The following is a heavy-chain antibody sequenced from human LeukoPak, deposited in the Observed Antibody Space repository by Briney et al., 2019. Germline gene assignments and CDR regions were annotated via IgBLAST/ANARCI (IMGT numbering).Heavy chain of an antibody. CDR2: IKQDGSAK. Sequence: GGSLRLSCAASGFTFSRHWMYWVRQAPGKGLEWVANIKQDGSAKPYVDSVKGRFTISRDNAKNSLFLQMNSLRAEDTAVYYCARDNGWSADFWGQGTLVTVSS. D-gene: IGHD2-15*01. CDR1: GFTFSRHW. V-gene: IGHV3-7*03. CDR3: ARDNGWSADF. J-gene: IGHJ4*02.